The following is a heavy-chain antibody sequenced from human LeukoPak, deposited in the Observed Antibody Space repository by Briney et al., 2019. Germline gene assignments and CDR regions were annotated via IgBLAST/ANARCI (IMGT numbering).Heavy chain of an antibody. J-gene: IGHJ6*03. CDR2: INHSGST. D-gene: IGHD2-15*01. CDR1: GGSFSGYY. Sequence: SETLSLTCAVYGGSFSGYYWSWIRQPPGKGLEWIGEINHSGSTNYNPSLKSRVTISVDTSKNQFSLKLSSVTAADTAVYYCARGSTLGCCSGGSCYRPYYYYYYYMDVWGKGTTVTVSS. CDR3: ARGSTLGCCSGGSCYRPYYYYYYYMDV. V-gene: IGHV4-34*01.